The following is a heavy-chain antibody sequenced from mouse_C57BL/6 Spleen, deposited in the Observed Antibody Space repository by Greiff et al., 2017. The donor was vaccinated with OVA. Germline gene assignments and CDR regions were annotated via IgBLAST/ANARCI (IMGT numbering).Heavy chain of an antibody. Sequence: QVQLQQSGAELVKPGASVKISCKASGYAFSSYWMNWVKQRPGQGLEWIGQIYPGDGDTNYNGKFKGKATLTADKSSSTAYMQLSSLTSEDSAVYFCAREGVLLRSLDYWGQGTTLTVSS. CDR3: AREGVLLRSLDY. CDR1: GYAFSSYW. J-gene: IGHJ2*01. V-gene: IGHV1-80*01. CDR2: IYPGDGDT. D-gene: IGHD1-1*01.